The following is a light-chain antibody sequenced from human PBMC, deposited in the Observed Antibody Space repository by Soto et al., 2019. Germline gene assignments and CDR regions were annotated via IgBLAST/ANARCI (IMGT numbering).Light chain of an antibody. CDR3: QQCKGYPIT. CDR2: DAS. Sequence: AIQLTQSPSSLSASVGDSVTITCRATQDISNTLAWYQHKPGRGHTLLIFDASHLESRVPARFTRSGSGTHFTLTISSLQPEDFATYICQQCKGYPITFGQGTRVEV. CDR1: QDISNT. J-gene: IGKJ5*01. V-gene: IGKV1-13*02.